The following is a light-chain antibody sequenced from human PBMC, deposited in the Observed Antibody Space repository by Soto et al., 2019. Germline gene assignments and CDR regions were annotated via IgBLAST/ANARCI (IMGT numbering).Light chain of an antibody. V-gene: IGLV2-14*01. CDR1: SSDVGGYNY. Sequence: QSALTQPASVSGSPGQSITISCTGTSSDVGGYNYVSWYQQNPGKAPKLMIYEVSTRPSGVSHRFSGSKSGNTASLTISWLQAEDEADYYCSSYTSSSTLEVFGTGTKLTVL. CDR3: SSYTSSSTLEV. J-gene: IGLJ1*01. CDR2: EVS.